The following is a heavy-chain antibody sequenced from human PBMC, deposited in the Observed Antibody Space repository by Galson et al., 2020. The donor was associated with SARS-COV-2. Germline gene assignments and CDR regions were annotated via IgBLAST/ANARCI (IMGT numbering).Heavy chain of an antibody. Sequence: GGSLRLSCSASGFTFSDYAMHWVRQAPGKGLEYVSAMSSDGGTSFYADSLNGRSAMSRDNSKNTFYLQMTGLRIEDTALYYCLAYSSTRRNYWGQGTLVTVSS. CDR1: GFTFSDYA. D-gene: IGHD6-19*01. J-gene: IGHJ4*02. CDR3: LAYSSTRRNY. V-gene: IGHV3-64D*06. CDR2: MSSDGGTS.